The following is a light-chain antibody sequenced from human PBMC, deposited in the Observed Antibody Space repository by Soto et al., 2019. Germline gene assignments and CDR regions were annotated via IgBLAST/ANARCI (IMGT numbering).Light chain of an antibody. J-gene: IGLJ1*01. CDR1: SSDVGNYIF. Sequence: QSALTQPASVSGSPGQSITISCTGTSSDVGNYIFVSWYRQHPGKAPKLMIYDINNRPSGVSNRFSGSKSGNTASLTISGLQAEDEADYYCCSFAGSRILYVFGTGTKVTVL. CDR3: CSFAGSRILYV. V-gene: IGLV2-23*02. CDR2: DIN.